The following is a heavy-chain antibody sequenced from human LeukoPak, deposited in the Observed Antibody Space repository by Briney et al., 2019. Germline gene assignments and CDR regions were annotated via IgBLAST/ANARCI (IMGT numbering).Heavy chain of an antibody. CDR3: AKVSHTPGTYYDCSVYVAY. J-gene: IGHJ4*02. V-gene: IGHV3-23*01. CDR2: ISGSGGST. D-gene: IGHD3-22*01. CDR1: GFTFSSYA. Sequence: PGGSLRLSCAASGFTFSSYAMSWVRQAPGKGLEWVSAISGSGGSTYYADSVKGRFTISRDNSKNTLYLQMNSLRAEDTAVYYCAKVSHTPGTYYDCSVYVAYWGQGTLVTVSS.